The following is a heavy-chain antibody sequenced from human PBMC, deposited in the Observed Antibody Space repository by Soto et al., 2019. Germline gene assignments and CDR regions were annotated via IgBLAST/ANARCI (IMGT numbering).Heavy chain of an antibody. J-gene: IGHJ5*02. Sequence: ASVKVSCKASGYTFTSYGISWVRQAPGQGLEWMGWISPYNGNTGYAQKLQGRVTMTTNTSTSTAYMELSSLRSEDTAVYYCARDLYSGYESGPWGQGTLVTVSS. CDR1: GYTFTSYG. V-gene: IGHV1-18*01. CDR2: ISPYNGNT. D-gene: IGHD5-12*01. CDR3: ARDLYSGYESGP.